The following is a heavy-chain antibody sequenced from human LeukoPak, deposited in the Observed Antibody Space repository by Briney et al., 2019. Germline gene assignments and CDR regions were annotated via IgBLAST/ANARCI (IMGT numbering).Heavy chain of an antibody. D-gene: IGHD1-14*01. V-gene: IGHV1-69*01. CDR1: GGTFSSYA. CDR2: IIPIFGTA. J-gene: IGHJ4*02. CDR3: ARALTTETYLFDY. Sequence: ASVKVSCKASGGTFSSYAISWARQAPGQGLEWMGGIIPIFGTANYAQKFQGRVTITADESTSTAYMELSSLRSEDTAVYYCARALTTETYLFDYWGQGTLVTVSS.